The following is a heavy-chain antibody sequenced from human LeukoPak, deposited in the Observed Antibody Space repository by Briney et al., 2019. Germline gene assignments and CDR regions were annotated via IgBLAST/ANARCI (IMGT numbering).Heavy chain of an antibody. CDR1: GGTFSSYA. D-gene: IGHD6-13*01. CDR2: IIPIFGTA. V-gene: IGHV1-69*05. Sequence: ASVKVSCKASGGTFSSYAISWLRQAPGQGLEWMGGIIPIFGTANYAQKFQGRVTITTDESTSTAYMELSSLRSEDTAVYYCARDFGGAAAGNYFDYWGQGTLVTVSS. J-gene: IGHJ4*02. CDR3: ARDFGGAAAGNYFDY.